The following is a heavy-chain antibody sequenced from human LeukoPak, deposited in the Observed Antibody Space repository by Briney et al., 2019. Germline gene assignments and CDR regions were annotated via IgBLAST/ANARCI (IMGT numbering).Heavy chain of an antibody. J-gene: IGHJ6*02. CDR1: GFTFSSYS. CDR3: AREGKLAAAGYYYYYGMDV. V-gene: IGHV3-21*01. Sequence: PGGSLRLSCAASGFTFSSYSMNWVRQAPGKGLEWVSSISSSNSYIYYADSVKGRFTISRDNAKNSLYLQMNSLRAEDTAVYYCAREGKLAAAGYYYYYGMDVWGQGTTVTVSS. D-gene: IGHD6-13*01. CDR2: ISSSNSYI.